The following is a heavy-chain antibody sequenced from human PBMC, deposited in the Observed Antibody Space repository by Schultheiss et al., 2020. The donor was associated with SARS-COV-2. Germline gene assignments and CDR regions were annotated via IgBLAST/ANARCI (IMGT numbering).Heavy chain of an antibody. V-gene: IGHV3-13*05. CDR1: GFTFSSYG. CDR3: ARDLYARSATMVRGARYYYGMDV. J-gene: IGHJ6*02. Sequence: GGSLRLSCAASGFTFSSYGMHWVRQATGKGLEWVSAIGTAGDPYYPGSVKGRFTISRENAKNTLYLQMNSLRAEDTAVYYCARDLYARSATMVRGARYYYGMDVWGQGTTVTVSS. CDR2: IGTAGDP. D-gene: IGHD3-10*01.